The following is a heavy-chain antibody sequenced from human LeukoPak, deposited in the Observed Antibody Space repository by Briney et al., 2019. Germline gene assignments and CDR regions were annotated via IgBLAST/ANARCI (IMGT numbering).Heavy chain of an antibody. CDR2: WRYDGSP. D-gene: IGHD6-19*01. CDR3: VMTQKWLAFDY. CDR1: GGSISGRY. V-gene: IGHV4-59*08. J-gene: IGHJ4*02. Sequence: SETLSLTCAVSGGSISGRYWSWIRQPPGKGLEWIANWRYDGSPNYTPSLESRATVSLDTSKNQFSLRLTSVTAADTAVYNCVMTQKWLAFDYWGQGILVTVSS.